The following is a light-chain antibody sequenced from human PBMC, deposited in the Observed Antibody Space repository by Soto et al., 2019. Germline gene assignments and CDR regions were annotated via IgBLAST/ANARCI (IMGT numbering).Light chain of an antibody. V-gene: IGKV1-39*01. CDR3: QQTYSVPLT. CDR2: DSF. Sequence: DIQVTQSPSSVSASIGDRVTITCRASQGIATFLNWYQQKPGKAPRPLIFDSFKLQNGVPSRFSGSQSGTLFTLTISSLQPEDFASYFCQQTYSVPLTFGGGTKVDIK. CDR1: QGIATF. J-gene: IGKJ4*01.